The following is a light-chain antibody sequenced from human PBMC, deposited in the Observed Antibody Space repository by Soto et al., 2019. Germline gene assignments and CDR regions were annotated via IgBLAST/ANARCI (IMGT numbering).Light chain of an antibody. CDR3: QQRSNGPLT. J-gene: IGKJ5*01. V-gene: IGKV3-11*01. CDR1: QSVSSY. Sequence: EIVLTQSPATLSLSPGERVTLSCRASQSVSSYFAWYQQKPGQAPRLLIYDASNRATGIPARFSGSGSGTDFTLTISRLEPEDFAVYYCQQRSNGPLTFGQGTRLAIK. CDR2: DAS.